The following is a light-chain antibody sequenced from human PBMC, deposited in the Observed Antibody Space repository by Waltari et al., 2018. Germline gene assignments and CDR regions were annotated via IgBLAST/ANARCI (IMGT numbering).Light chain of an antibody. Sequence: DTQMTQSPSTMSAFVGDRVSITCRASQSTNNWFAWYQLKPGKAPNRLIDKASTLDIGVPSRFSGTGSGTEFTLTITNLQPDDFATYYCQQYETFTFGQGTRLEIK. CDR2: KAS. CDR1: QSTNNW. CDR3: QQYETFT. J-gene: IGKJ5*01. V-gene: IGKV1-5*03.